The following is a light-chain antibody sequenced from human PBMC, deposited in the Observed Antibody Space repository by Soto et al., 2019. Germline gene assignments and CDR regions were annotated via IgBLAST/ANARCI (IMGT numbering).Light chain of an antibody. CDR1: SSDVGGYNY. CDR3: SSYTSSSTLV. Sequence: QSALTQPASVSGSPGQSLTISCTGTSSDVGGYNYVSWYQQHAGKAPKLMIFDVSDRPSGVSNRFSGSKSGNTASLTISGLQAEDEADYYCSSYTSSSTLVFGTGTKVTVL. V-gene: IGLV2-14*01. J-gene: IGLJ1*01. CDR2: DVS.